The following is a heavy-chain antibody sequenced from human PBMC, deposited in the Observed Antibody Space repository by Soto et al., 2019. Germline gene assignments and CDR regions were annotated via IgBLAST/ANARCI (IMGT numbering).Heavy chain of an antibody. J-gene: IGHJ6*02. CDR1: GFTFSSYW. D-gene: IGHD3-22*01. CDR3: ARDPPHDSSGYYYQAYYYGMDV. Sequence: PGGSLRLSCAASGFTFSSYWMHWVRQAPGKGLVWVSRINSDGSSTSYADSVKGRFTISRDNAKNTLYLQMNSLRAEDTAVYYCARDPPHDSSGYYYQAYYYGMDVWGQGTTVTVSS. V-gene: IGHV3-74*01. CDR2: INSDGSST.